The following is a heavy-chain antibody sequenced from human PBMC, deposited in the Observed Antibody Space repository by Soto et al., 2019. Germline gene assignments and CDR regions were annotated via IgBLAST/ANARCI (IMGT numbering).Heavy chain of an antibody. CDR1: GYTFATFG. J-gene: IGHJ4*02. V-gene: IGHV1-18*03. Sequence: QVQLLQSGAEVKKPGASVKVSCKPSGYTFATFGISWVRQAPGQGLEWMGWITPHNGDTNYAQKLQGRVTMTTDISTSSAYREVRSLRSDDMAVYYCARLAPCSGGICNSRPLDYWGQGTLVTVSS. CDR2: ITPHNGDT. D-gene: IGHD2-15*01. CDR3: ARLAPCSGGICNSRPLDY.